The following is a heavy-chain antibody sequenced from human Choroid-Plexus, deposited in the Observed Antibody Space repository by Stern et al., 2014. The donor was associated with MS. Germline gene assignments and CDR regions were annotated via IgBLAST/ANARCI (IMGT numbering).Heavy chain of an antibody. CDR1: GFTFSNFG. D-gene: IGHD2-15*01. J-gene: IGHJ4*02. V-gene: IGHV3-30*18. Sequence: QVQLVESGGGVAQPGRPLILSCAASGFTFSNFGMHWVRQAPGQGLAWVALISYDGSDKYYADSVKGRFTILRDNSKNTLYMHMNSLRAEDTAVYYCAKDRQWSTYFFDYWGQGSLVTVSS. CDR3: AKDRQWSTYFFDY. CDR2: ISYDGSDK.